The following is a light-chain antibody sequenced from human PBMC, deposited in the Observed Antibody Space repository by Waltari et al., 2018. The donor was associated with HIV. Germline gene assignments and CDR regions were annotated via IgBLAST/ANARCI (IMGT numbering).Light chain of an antibody. J-gene: IGKJ1*01. CDR2: KAS. CDR1: QSIDTW. CDR3: QQYKTSSPWT. V-gene: IGKV1-5*03. Sequence: DIQMTQSPPTLSSSVGDRVTLTCRASQSIDTWLAWYQQKAGRVPNLLIYKASSLESGVPSRFSGSGSETEFTLTISSLQPDDFATYYCQQYKTSSPWTFGQGTKVDI.